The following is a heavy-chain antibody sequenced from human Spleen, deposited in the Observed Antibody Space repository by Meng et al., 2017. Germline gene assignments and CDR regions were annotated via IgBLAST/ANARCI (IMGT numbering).Heavy chain of an antibody. J-gene: IGHJ4*02. CDR3: ARESGSSWKGPDY. D-gene: IGHD6-13*01. Sequence: QGQLQQSDPGLVKPSPTLSPTCAKSGDSVSSNSAAWNWIRQSPSRGLEWLGRTYYKSKWYNDYAVSVKSRITINPDTSKNHFSLQLNSVTPEDTAVYYCARESGSSWKGPDYWGQGTLVTVSS. V-gene: IGHV6-1*01. CDR2: TYYKSKWYN. CDR1: GDSVSSNSAA.